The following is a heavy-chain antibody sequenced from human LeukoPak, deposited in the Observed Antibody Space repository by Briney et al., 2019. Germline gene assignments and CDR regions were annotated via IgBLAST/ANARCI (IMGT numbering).Heavy chain of an antibody. CDR2: IKQDGSEK. D-gene: IGHD2-21*02. CDR1: GFTFSNYW. Sequence: GGSLRLSCAASGFTFSNYWISWVRQAPEKGLEWVANIKQDGSEKYYVDSVKGRFTISRDNSKNTLYLQMNSLRAEDTAVYYCAKDISAVVTALFDYWGQGTLVTVSS. V-gene: IGHV3-7*03. J-gene: IGHJ4*02. CDR3: AKDISAVVTALFDY.